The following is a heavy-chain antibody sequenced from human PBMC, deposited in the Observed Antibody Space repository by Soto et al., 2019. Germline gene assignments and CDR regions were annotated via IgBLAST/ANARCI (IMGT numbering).Heavy chain of an antibody. D-gene: IGHD4-17*01. CDR1: GFTFSGSA. Sequence: EVQLVESGGGLVQPGGSLKLSCAASGFTFSGSAMHWVRQASGKGREWVGRIRSKANSYATAYAASVKGRFTISKDDSKNKAYLQMNGLKPEDTAVYYCTTTVTTHFDYWGQGTLVTVSS. J-gene: IGHJ4*02. CDR2: IRSKANSYAT. CDR3: TTTVTTHFDY. V-gene: IGHV3-73*01.